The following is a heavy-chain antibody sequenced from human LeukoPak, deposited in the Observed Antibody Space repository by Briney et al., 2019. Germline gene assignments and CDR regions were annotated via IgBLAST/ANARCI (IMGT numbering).Heavy chain of an antibody. Sequence: GGSLRLSCAASGFTFSNAWMSWVRQAPGKGLEWVGCIKSKTDGGTTDYAAPVKGRFTISRDDSKNTLYLQMNSLKTEDTAVYYCTTRRLRVTAGLIGYWGQGTLVTVSS. J-gene: IGHJ4*02. D-gene: IGHD2-21*02. CDR1: GFTFSNAW. V-gene: IGHV3-15*01. CDR3: TTRRLRVTAGLIGY. CDR2: IKSKTDGGTT.